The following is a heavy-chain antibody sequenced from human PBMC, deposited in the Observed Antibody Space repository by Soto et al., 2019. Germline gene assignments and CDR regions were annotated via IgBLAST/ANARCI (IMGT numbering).Heavy chain of an antibody. J-gene: IGHJ6*03. CDR2: IYPGDSDT. CDR3: ASSTVTTPYYYYYMDV. V-gene: IGHV5-51*01. CDR1: GYSFTSYW. Sequence: PGESLKISCKGSGYSFTSYWIGWVRQMPGKGLEWMGIIYPGDSDTRYSPSFQGQVTISADKSISTAYLQWSSLKASDTTMYYWASSTVTTPYYYYYMDVWGKGTTVTVSS. D-gene: IGHD4-17*01.